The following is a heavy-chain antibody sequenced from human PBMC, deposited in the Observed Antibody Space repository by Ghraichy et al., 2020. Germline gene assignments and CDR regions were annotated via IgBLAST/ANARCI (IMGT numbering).Heavy chain of an antibody. V-gene: IGHV3-43*01. D-gene: IGHD2-2*01. CDR1: GFTFDDYT. CDR2: ISWDGGST. CDR3: AKDIGGRYQLTQKHYYYYYGMDV. Sequence: GGSLRLSCAASGFTFDDYTMHWVRQAPGKGLEWVSLISWDGGSTYYADSVKGRFTISRDNSKNSLYLQMNSLRTEDTALYYCAKDIGGRYQLTQKHYYYYYGMDVWGQGTTVTVSS. J-gene: IGHJ6*02.